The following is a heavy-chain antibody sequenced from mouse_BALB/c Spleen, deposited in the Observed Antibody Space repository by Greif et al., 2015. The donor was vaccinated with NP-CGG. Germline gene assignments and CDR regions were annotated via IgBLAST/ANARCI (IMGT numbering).Heavy chain of an antibody. CDR1: GLNIKDTY. J-gene: IGHJ4*01. D-gene: IGHD1-1*01. CDR3: ARCLLRLYAMDY. Sequence: EVQLQESGAELVKPGASVKLSCTASGLNIKDTYMHWVKQRPEQGLEWIGRIDPANGNTKYDPKFQGKATITADTSSNTAYLRLSSLTSEDTAVYYCARCLLRLYAMDYWGQGTSVTVSS. V-gene: IGHV14-3*02. CDR2: IDPANGNT.